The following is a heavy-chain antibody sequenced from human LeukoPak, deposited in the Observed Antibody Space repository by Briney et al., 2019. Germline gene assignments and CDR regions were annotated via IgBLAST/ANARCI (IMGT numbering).Heavy chain of an antibody. J-gene: IGHJ3*02. CDR3: ARDGRQQLVLGAFDI. CDR1: GGTFSSYA. V-gene: IGHV1-69*13. D-gene: IGHD6-13*01. CDR2: IIPIFGTA. Sequence: ASVKVSCKASGGTFSSYAISWVRQAPGQGLEWMGGIIPIFGTANYAQKFQGRVTITADESTSTAYMELSSLRSEDTAVYYCARDGRQQLVLGAFDIWGQGTMVTVSS.